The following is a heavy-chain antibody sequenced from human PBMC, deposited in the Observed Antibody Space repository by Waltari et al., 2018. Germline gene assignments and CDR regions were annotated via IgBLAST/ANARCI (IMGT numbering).Heavy chain of an antibody. CDR2: IYYSGST. CDR3: ARHGVIAVAGSDAFDI. V-gene: IGHV4-39*01. D-gene: IGHD6-19*01. Sequence: QLQLQESGPGLVKPSETLSLTCSVSVGSISSNSYYWGWIRQSPGKGLEWSGSIYYSGSTYYNPSLKSRVTISVDTSKNQFSLKLRSVTVADTAVYYCARHGVIAVAGSDAFDIWGQGTRVTVSS. CDR1: VGSISSNSYY. J-gene: IGHJ3*02.